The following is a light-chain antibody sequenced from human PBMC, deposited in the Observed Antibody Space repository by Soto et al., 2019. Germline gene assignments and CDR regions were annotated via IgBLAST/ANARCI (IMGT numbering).Light chain of an antibody. J-gene: IGLJ2*01. CDR1: SSDVGAYNY. V-gene: IGLV2-14*01. CDR3: SSFTDRTTVL. Sequence: QSALTQPASLSGSPGQSITISCTGTSSDVGAYNYVSWYQQHPGKAPKHIIYNVSNRPLGVCNRFSGSKSANTASLTIFGLPAEDEADYYCSSFTDRTTVLFGGGTKLTVL. CDR2: NVS.